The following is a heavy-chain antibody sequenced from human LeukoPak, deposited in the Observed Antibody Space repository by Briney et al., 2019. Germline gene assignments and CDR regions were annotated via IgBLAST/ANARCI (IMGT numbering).Heavy chain of an antibody. D-gene: IGHD3-22*01. CDR2: INPNSGGT. J-gene: IGHJ4*02. V-gene: IGHV1-2*02. Sequence: ASVKVSCKASGYTFTGYYMHWARQAPGQGLEWMGWINPNSGGTNYAQKFQGRVTMTRDTSISTAYIELSRLRSDDTAVYYCARATFYHSSGYYYPDYWGQGTLVTVSS. CDR3: ARATFYHSSGYYYPDY. CDR1: GYTFTGYY.